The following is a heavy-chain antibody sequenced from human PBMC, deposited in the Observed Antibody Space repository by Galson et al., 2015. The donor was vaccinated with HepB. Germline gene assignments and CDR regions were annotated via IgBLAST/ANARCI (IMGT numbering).Heavy chain of an antibody. Sequence: ETLSLTCAVYGGSFSGYYWSWIRQPPGKGLEWIGEINHSGSTNYNPSLKSRVTISVDTSKNQFSLKLSSVTAADTAVYYCARTVPGQGAAAGDIDYWGQGTLVTVSS. CDR3: ARTVPGQGAAAGDIDY. J-gene: IGHJ4*02. CDR1: GGSFSGYY. V-gene: IGHV4-34*01. CDR2: INHSGST. D-gene: IGHD6-13*01.